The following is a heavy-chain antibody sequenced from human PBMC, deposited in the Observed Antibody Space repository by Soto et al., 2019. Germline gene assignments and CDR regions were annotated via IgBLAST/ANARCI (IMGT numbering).Heavy chain of an antibody. CDR1: GGSISSGGYY. CDR2: IYYSGST. J-gene: IGHJ3*02. CDR3: AREGITPSPDAFDI. V-gene: IGHV4-31*03. D-gene: IGHD2-15*01. Sequence: SETLSLTCTVSGGSISSGGYYWSWIRQHPGKGLEWIGYIYYSGSTYYNPSLKSRVTISVDTSKNQFSLKLSSVTAADTAVYYCAREGITPSPDAFDIWGQGTMVTVSS.